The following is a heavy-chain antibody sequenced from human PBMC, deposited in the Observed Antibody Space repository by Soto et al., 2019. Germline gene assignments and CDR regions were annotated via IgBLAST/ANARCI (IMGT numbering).Heavy chain of an antibody. CDR1: GGSISSGGYS. Sequence: SETLSLTCAVSGGSISSGGYSWSWIRQPPGKGLEWIGYIYHSGSTYYNPSLKSRVTISVDRSKNQFSLKLSSVTAADTAVYYCASLAYSSSSGYWGQGTLVTVSS. CDR2: IYHSGST. V-gene: IGHV4-30-2*01. D-gene: IGHD6-6*01. J-gene: IGHJ4*02. CDR3: ASLAYSSSSGY.